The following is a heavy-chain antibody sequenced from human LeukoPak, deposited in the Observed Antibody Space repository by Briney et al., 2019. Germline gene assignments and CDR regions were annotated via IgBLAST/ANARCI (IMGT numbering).Heavy chain of an antibody. CDR1: GGSFSGYY. V-gene: IGHV4-34*01. D-gene: IGHD4-17*01. CDR3: ARSETVTTVPFDY. Sequence: PSETLSLTCAVYGGSFSGYYWSWIRQPPGKGLEWIGEINHSGSTNYNPSLKSRVTISVDTSKNQFSLKLSSVTAADTAVYYCARSETVTTVPFDYWGQGTLVTVSS. CDR2: INHSGST. J-gene: IGHJ4*02.